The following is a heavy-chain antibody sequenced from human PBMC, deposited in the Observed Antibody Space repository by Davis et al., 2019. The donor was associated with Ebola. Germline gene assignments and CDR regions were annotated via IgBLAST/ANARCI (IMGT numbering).Heavy chain of an antibody. D-gene: IGHD1-1*01. CDR3: AHRPINWNYNWFDP. CDR2: IYWDDDK. CDR1: GFSLSTSGVG. J-gene: IGHJ5*02. Sequence: SGPTLVKPTQTLTLTCTFSGFSLSTSGVGVGWIRQPPGKALEWLALIYWDDDKRYSPSLKSRLTITKDTSKNQVVLTMTNMDPVDTATYYSAHRPINWNYNWFDPWGQGTLVTVSS. V-gene: IGHV2-5*02.